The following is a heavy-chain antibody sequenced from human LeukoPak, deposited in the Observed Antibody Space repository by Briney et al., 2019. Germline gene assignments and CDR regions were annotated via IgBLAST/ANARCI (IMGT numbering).Heavy chain of an antibody. CDR3: TTDRGRTELPLFGY. CDR1: GFTVSSNY. D-gene: IGHD1-26*01. V-gene: IGHV3-15*01. Sequence: GGSLRLSCAASGFTVSSNYMSWGRQAPGKGLEWVGRIKRKPDGGTTDYAAPVKGKFTISRDDSKNTLYLQMDSLETEDTALYYCTTDRGRTELPLFGYWGQGTLVTVSS. J-gene: IGHJ4*02. CDR2: IKRKPDGGTT.